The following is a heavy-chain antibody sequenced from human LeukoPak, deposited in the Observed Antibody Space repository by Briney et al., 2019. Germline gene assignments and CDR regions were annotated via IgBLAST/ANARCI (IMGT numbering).Heavy chain of an antibody. V-gene: IGHV3-23*01. CDR3: AKDSVLVPAGWFDP. Sequence: PGGSLRLSCAASGLTFSNYAMSWVRQAPGKGLEWVSSISGSGDSTSYADSVKGRCTISRDNTKNTLYLQMNSLRADDTAVYYCAKDSVLVPAGWFDPWGQGTLVTVSS. CDR1: GLTFSNYA. CDR2: ISGSGDST. D-gene: IGHD2-2*01. J-gene: IGHJ5*02.